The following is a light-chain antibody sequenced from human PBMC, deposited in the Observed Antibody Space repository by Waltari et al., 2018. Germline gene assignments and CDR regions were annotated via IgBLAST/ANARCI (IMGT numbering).Light chain of an antibody. CDR2: DVS. J-gene: IGLJ3*02. CDR1: DSDVGGYHY. CDR3: SSYSEARGPQVL. V-gene: IGLV2-14*03. Sequence: QSALTQPASVSGSPGQSITIFCTGSDSDVGGYHYGPWYQQHPGKAPKLIIYDVSDRPSGVSNRFSASKSGNRASLTISGLQSEDEAEYFCSSYSEARGPQVLFGGGTKLTVL.